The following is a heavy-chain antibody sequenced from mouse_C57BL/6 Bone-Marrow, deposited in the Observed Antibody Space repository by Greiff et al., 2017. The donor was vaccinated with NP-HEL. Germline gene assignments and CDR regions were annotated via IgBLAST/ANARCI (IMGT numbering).Heavy chain of an antibody. J-gene: IGHJ1*03. Sequence: VQLVESDAELVKPGASVKISCKVSGYTFTDHTIHWMKQRPEQGLEWIGYIYPRDGSTKYNEKFKGKATLTADKSSSTAYMQLNSLTSEDSAVYFCARRALYYYGSSYWYFDVWGTGTTVTVSS. D-gene: IGHD1-1*01. CDR1: GYTFTDHT. CDR3: ARRALYYYGSSYWYFDV. V-gene: IGHV1-78*01. CDR2: IYPRDGST.